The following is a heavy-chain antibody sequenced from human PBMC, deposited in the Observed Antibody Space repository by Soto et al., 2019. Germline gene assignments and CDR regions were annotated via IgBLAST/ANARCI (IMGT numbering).Heavy chain of an antibody. D-gene: IGHD3-16*01. CDR1: GGSISSGNFY. Sequence: VQLQESGPGLVRPSETLSLTCTVSGGSISSGNFYWSWIRQPPGKGLEWIGYIYFSGSTSYRPSLKSRLTISLNTSNTQFSLKLTSVTAADTAVYYCAHDSHGGNAYFGIWGQGALVTVSP. CDR3: AHDSHGGNAYFGI. CDR2: IYFSGST. V-gene: IGHV4-30-4*01. J-gene: IGHJ4*02.